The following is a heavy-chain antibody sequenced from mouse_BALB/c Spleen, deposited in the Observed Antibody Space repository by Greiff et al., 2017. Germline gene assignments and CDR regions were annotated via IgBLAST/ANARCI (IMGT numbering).Heavy chain of an antibody. CDR1: GYTFTDYA. Sequence: VQLQESGAELVRPGVSVKISCKGSGYTFTDYAMHWVKQSHPKSLEWIGVISTYYGDASYNQKFKGKATMTVDKSSSTAYMELARLTSEDSAIYYCARGSAVDWYFDVWGAGTTVTVSS. CDR2: ISTYYGDA. CDR3: ARGSAVDWYFDV. D-gene: IGHD1-1*02. V-gene: IGHV1S137*01. J-gene: IGHJ1*01.